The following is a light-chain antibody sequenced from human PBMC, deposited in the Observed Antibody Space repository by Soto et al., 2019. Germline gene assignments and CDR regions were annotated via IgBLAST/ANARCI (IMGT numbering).Light chain of an antibody. CDR3: QHYGRPQWT. CDR2: GVF. Sequence: EIVLTQSPDTLSLSPGERATLSCRAIQSGYDGYLAWYQQRPGQPPRLLIYGVFTRANGIPDRFSGSGSGTDFTLTINKLEPEDSAVYYCQHYGRPQWTFGQGTKVEIK. CDR1: QSGYDGY. V-gene: IGKV3-20*01. J-gene: IGKJ1*01.